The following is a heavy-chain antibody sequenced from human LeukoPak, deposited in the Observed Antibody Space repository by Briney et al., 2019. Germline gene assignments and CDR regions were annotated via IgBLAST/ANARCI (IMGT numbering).Heavy chain of an antibody. CDR1: GFTFSSYS. Sequence: GGSLRLSCAASGFTFSSYSMNWVRQAPGKGLEWVSSNSSSSSYIYYADSVKGRFTISRDNAKNSLYLQMNSLRAEDTAVYYCASLVVPAAMDAFDIWGQGTMVTVSS. CDR3: ASLVVPAAMDAFDI. V-gene: IGHV3-21*01. CDR2: NSSSSSYI. J-gene: IGHJ3*02. D-gene: IGHD2-2*01.